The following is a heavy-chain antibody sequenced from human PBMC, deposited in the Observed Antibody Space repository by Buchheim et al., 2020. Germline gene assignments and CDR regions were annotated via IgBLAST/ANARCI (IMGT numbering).Heavy chain of an antibody. CDR1: GFTFSSYA. V-gene: IGHV3-23*01. J-gene: IGHJ6*02. Sequence: EVQLLESGGGLVQPGGSLRLSCAASGFTFSSYAMSWVRQAPGKGLEWVSAISGSGGSTYYADSVKGRFTIPRDNSKNTLYLQMNSLRAEDTAVYYCATTSLAGYDFWSGYYTGIGNYYGMDVWGQGTT. CDR2: ISGSGGST. D-gene: IGHD3-3*01. CDR3: ATTSLAGYDFWSGYYTGIGNYYGMDV.